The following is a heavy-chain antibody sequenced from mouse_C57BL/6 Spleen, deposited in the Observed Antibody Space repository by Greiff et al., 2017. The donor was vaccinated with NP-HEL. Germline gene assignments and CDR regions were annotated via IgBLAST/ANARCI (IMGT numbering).Heavy chain of an antibody. V-gene: IGHV5-16*01. Sequence: EVKLVESEGGLVQPGSSMKLSCTASGFTFSDYYMAWVRQVPEKGLEWVANINYDGSSTYYLDSLKSRFIISRDNAKNILYLQMSSLKSEDTATYYCARAPGYFDVWGTGTTVTVSS. CDR1: GFTFSDYY. J-gene: IGHJ1*03. CDR2: INYDGSST. CDR3: ARAPGYFDV.